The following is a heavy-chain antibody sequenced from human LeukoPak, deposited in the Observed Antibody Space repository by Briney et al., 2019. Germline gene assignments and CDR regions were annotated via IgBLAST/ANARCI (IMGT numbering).Heavy chain of an antibody. CDR2: IWYDGSNK. CDR1: GFTFSSYG. D-gene: IGHD6-19*01. CDR3: AKGKQWLSQTTAFDI. J-gene: IGHJ3*02. Sequence: GGSLRLSCAASGFTFSSYGMHWVRQAPGKGLEWVAVIWYDGSNKYYADSVKGRFTISRDNSKNTLYLQMNSLRAEDTAVYYCAKGKQWLSQTTAFDIWGQGTMATVSS. V-gene: IGHV3-33*06.